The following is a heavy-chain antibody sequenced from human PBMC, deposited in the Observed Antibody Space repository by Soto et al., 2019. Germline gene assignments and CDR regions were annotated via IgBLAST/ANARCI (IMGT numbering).Heavy chain of an antibody. D-gene: IGHD1-26*01. CDR2: IGWNGGSI. Sequence: GGSLRLSCAASGFSFDDYAMHWVRQAPGKGLEWVSGIGWNGGSIVYADSVQGRFTISRDNAKNSLYLQMNSLRPEDTALYYCAKDISGYSNFFEYWGQGILVTVSS. J-gene: IGHJ4*02. CDR1: GFSFDDYA. CDR3: AKDISGYSNFFEY. V-gene: IGHV3-9*01.